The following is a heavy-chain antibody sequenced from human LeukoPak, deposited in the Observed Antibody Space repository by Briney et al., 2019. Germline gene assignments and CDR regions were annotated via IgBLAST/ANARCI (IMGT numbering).Heavy chain of an antibody. J-gene: IGHJ5*02. D-gene: IGHD3-10*01. CDR3: ARDLSPGSGSYESVWFDP. CDR2: IIPIFGTA. CDR1: GGTFSSYA. V-gene: IGHV1-69*06. Sequence: SVKVSCKASGGTFSSYAISWVRQAPGQGLEWMGRIIPIFGTANYAQKFQGRVTITADKSTSTAYMVLSSLRSEDTAVYYCARDLSPGSGSYESVWFDPWGQGTLVTVSS.